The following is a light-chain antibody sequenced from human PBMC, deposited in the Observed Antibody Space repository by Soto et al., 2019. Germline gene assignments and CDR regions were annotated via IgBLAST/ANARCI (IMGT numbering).Light chain of an antibody. CDR3: QQYNHCPMLS. CDR1: QRVSSN. V-gene: IGKV3-15*01. Sequence: EIVMTQSPAILSCSPSLRFCLCRSASQRVSSNLSWYQQQPGQTPRLLIYGAATRATGGPARCISGRSWAEVALTISSLQYEDDAIYSCQQYNHCPMLSVGGGTKVEIK. CDR2: GAA. J-gene: IGKJ4*01.